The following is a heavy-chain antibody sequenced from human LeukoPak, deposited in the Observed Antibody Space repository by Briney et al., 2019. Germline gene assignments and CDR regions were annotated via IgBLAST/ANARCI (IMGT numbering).Heavy chain of an antibody. D-gene: IGHD3-3*01. CDR1: GFTFSDYY. CDR2: ISSSSSYT. J-gene: IGHJ4*02. Sequence: GGSLRLSCAASGFTFSDYYMSWIRQAPGKGLEWVSYISSSSSYTNYADSVKGRFTISRDNAKNSLYLQMNSLRAEDTAVYYCTTLPNYDFWSGQSDYWGQGTLVTVSS. V-gene: IGHV3-11*03. CDR3: TTLPNYDFWSGQSDY.